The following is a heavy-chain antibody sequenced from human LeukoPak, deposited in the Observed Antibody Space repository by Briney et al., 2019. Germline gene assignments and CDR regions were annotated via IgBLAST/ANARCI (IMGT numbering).Heavy chain of an antibody. CDR3: ARRRVYSGSGEFDF. CDR2: IHYSGTT. V-gene: IGHV4-59*01. J-gene: IGHJ4*02. Sequence: SETLSLTCTVSGGSMRGYYWSWIRQPPGEGLEWIGYIHYSGTTNYNPSLKSRVTISLDTSRNQFSLKLRSVTTADTAVYYCARRRVYSGSGEFDFWGQGTLVTVSS. D-gene: IGHD5-12*01. CDR1: GGSMRGYY.